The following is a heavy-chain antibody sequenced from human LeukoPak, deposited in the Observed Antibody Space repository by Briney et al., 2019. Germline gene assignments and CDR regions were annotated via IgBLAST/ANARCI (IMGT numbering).Heavy chain of an antibody. CDR2: ISDSGAGT. V-gene: IGHV3-23*01. CDR1: GFTFSSSA. Sequence: PGGSLRLSCAASGFTFSSSAMTWVRQAPGKGLEWVSGISDSGAGTYYADSVKGRFTIPRDNSKNTLFLQMNSLRAEDTAVYYCAKGCGGNCYPPTYWGQGTLVTVSS. J-gene: IGHJ4*02. CDR3: AKGCGGNCYPPTY. D-gene: IGHD2-15*01.